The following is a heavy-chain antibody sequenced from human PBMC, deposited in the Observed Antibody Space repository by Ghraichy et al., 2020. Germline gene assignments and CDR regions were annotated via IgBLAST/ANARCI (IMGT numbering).Heavy chain of an antibody. D-gene: IGHD4-17*01. CDR3: ARGPLYGDYGDYYYYGMDV. Sequence: GGSLRLSCAASGFTFSSYSMNWVRQAPGKGLEWVSYISSSSSTIYYADSVKGRFTISRDNAKNSLYLQMNSLRDEDTAVYYCARGPLYGDYGDYYYYGMDVWGQGTTVTVSS. CDR2: ISSSSSTI. J-gene: IGHJ6*02. CDR1: GFTFSSYS. V-gene: IGHV3-48*02.